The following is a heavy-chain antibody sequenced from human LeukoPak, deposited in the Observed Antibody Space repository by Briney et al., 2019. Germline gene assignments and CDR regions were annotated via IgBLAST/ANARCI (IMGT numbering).Heavy chain of an antibody. CDR1: GYTFTSYG. CDR2: ISAYNGNT. J-gene: IGHJ3*02. Sequence: GASVKVSCKASGYTFTSYGISWVRQAPGQGLEWMGWISAYNGNTNYAQKLQGRVTMTTDTSTSTAYMELRRLRPDDTAVYYCAALWFGRTDAFDIWGQGPMVTVSS. D-gene: IGHD3-10*01. CDR3: AALWFGRTDAFDI. V-gene: IGHV1-18*01.